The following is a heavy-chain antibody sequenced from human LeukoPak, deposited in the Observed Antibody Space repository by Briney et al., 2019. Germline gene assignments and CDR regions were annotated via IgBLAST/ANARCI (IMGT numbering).Heavy chain of an antibody. CDR2: IYYSGST. J-gene: IGHJ6*03. CDR1: GGSISSYY. D-gene: IGHD3-10*01. CDR3: ARVDYGSGSYYYYYYMDV. V-gene: IGHV4-59*01. Sequence: PSETLSLTCAVSGGSISSYYWSWVRQPPGKGLEWIGYIYYSGSTNYNPSLKSRVTISVDTSKNQFSLKPSSVTAADTAVYYCARVDYGSGSYYYYYYMDVWGKGTTVTVSS.